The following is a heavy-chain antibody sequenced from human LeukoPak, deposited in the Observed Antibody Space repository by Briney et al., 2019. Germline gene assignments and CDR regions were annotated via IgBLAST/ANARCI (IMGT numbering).Heavy chain of an antibody. CDR1: GGSISTYY. J-gene: IGHJ3*02. CDR3: ARRSYYGSGNAFDI. CDR2: IYISGTT. Sequence: SETLSLTCTVSGGSISTYYCSWFRQPPGKGLEWIAYIYISGTTNYNPSLKSQVTISVDTSKNQFSLKLSSVTAADTAVYYCARRSYYGSGNAFDIWGQGTMVTVSS. V-gene: IGHV4-59*08. D-gene: IGHD3-10*01.